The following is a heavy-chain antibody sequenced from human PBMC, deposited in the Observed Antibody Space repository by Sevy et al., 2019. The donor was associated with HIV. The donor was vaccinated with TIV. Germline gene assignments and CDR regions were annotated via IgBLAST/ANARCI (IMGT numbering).Heavy chain of an antibody. CDR1: GFSFDRYG. V-gene: IGHV3-33*01. Sequence: GGSLRLSCAASGFSFDRYGMHWVRQAPGKGLEWVAVILYEGINKDYGDSVRGRFTISRDNSKNTLYLQMNSLRVDDTDGYYCATVRDYGSGSYDYWGPGTLVTVSS. CDR2: ILYEGINK. D-gene: IGHD3-10*01. CDR3: ATVRDYGSGSYDY. J-gene: IGHJ4*02.